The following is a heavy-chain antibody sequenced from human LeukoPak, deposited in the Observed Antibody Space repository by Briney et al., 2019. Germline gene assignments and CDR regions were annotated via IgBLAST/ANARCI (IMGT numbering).Heavy chain of an antibody. Sequence: GGSLRLSCATSGFTFSNFDLHWVRQATGEGLEWVSAIGTAGDTYYPDSVKGRFTISRDNAKNSFYLRMDNLRPGDTAVYYCSRGGAPAGYAYDIWGHGTVVTVSS. D-gene: IGHD6-13*01. CDR2: IGTAGDT. CDR3: SRGGAPAGYAYDI. CDR1: GFTFSNFD. J-gene: IGHJ3*02. V-gene: IGHV3-13*01.